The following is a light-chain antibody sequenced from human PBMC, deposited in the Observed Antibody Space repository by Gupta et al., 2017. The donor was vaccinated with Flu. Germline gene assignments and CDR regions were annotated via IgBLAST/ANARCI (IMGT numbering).Light chain of an antibody. CDR1: QSVSSNY. CDR2: GAS. CDR3: QQYGNSPLLT. Sequence: TLSLSPGERATLSCRASQSVSSNYLAWYQQKPGQAPRLLIYGASSRATGIPDRFSGSGSGTDFTLTISRREPEDFAVYYCQQYGNSPLLTFGPGTKVNIK. V-gene: IGKV3-20*01. J-gene: IGKJ3*01.